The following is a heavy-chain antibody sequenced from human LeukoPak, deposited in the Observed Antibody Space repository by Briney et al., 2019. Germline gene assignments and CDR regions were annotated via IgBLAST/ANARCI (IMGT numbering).Heavy chain of an antibody. V-gene: IGHV1-24*01. CDR2: FDPEDGET. D-gene: IGHD5-12*01. CDR1: GYTLTELS. J-gene: IGHJ4*02. Sequence: GASVKVSCKVSGYTLTELSMHWVRQAPGKGLEWMGGFDPEDGETIYAQKFQGRVTITEDTSTDTAYMELSSLRSEDTAVYYCATVSFVGGYDYWGQGTLVTVSS. CDR3: ATVSFVGGYDY.